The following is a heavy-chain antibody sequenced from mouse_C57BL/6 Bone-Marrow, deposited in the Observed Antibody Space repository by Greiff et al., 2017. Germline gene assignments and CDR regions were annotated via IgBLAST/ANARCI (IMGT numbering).Heavy chain of an antibody. D-gene: IGHD2-1*01. CDR1: GFSFNTYA. CDR2: IRSKSNNYAT. CDR3: VRQVIYYGKRYARDY. V-gene: IGHV10-1*01. Sequence: DVMLVESGGGLVQPKGSLKLSCAASGFSFNTYAMNWVRPAPGKGLEWVARIRSKSNNYATSYADSVKDRFTISRDDSESMLYLQMNNLKTEDTAMYYCVRQVIYYGKRYARDYWGQGTSVTVSS. J-gene: IGHJ4*01.